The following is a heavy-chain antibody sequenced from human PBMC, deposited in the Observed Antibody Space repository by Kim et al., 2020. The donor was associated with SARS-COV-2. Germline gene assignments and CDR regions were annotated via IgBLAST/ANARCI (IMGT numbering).Heavy chain of an antibody. D-gene: IGHD5-12*01. CDR2: IIPIFGTA. CDR3: ARDPKIVATTREYNYYYGMDV. Sequence: SVKVSCKASGGTFSSYAISWVRQAPGQGLEGMGGIIPIFGTANYAQKFQGRVTITADESTSTAYMEVSSLRSEDTAGYYCARDPKIVATTREYNYYYGMDVWGQGTTVTVSS. V-gene: IGHV1-69*13. CDR1: GGTFSSYA. J-gene: IGHJ6*02.